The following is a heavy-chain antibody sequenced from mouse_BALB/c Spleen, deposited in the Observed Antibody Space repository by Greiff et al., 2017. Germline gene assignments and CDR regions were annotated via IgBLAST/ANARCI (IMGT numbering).Heavy chain of an antibody. CDR2: INPYNGDT. CDR1: GYSFTGYF. D-gene: IGHD1-1*01. V-gene: IGHV1-37*01. Sequence: EVKLQESGPELVKPGASVKISCKASGYSFTGYFMNWVKQSHGKSLEWIGRINPYNGDTFYNQKFKGKATLTVDKSSSTAHMELLSLTSEDSAVYYCGRDFASITTVVGAMDYWGQGTSVTVSS. J-gene: IGHJ4*01. CDR3: GRDFASITTVVGAMDY.